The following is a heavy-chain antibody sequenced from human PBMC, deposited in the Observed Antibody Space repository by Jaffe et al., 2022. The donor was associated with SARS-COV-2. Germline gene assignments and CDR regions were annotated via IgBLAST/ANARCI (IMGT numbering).Heavy chain of an antibody. CDR2: MNPNSGNT. CDR1: GYTFTSYD. J-gene: IGHJ3*02. D-gene: IGHD5-18*01. V-gene: IGHV1-8*01. Sequence: QVQLVQSGAEVKKPGASVKVSCKASGYTFTSYDINWVRQATGQGLEWMGWMNPNSGNTGYAQKFQGRVTMTRNTSISTAYMELSSLRSEDTAVYYCARAGPETAMTSYAFDIWGQGTMVTVSS. CDR3: ARAGPETAMTSYAFDI.